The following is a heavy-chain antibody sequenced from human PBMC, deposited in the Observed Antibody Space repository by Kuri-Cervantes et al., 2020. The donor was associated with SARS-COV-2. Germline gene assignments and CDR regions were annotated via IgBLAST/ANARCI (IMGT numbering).Heavy chain of an antibody. CDR1: GFSLSTSGVG. CDR3: AHRQGNYYESSGWYFDL. D-gene: IGHD3-22*01. J-gene: IGHJ2*01. Sequence: SGPTLVKPTQTLTLTCTFSGFSLSTSGVGVGWIRQPPGKALEWLALIYWDDDKRYSPSLKSRLTITKDTSKNQVVLTMTNMDPVDTATYYCAHRQGNYYESSGWYFDLWGRGTLVTVSS. CDR2: IYWDDDK. V-gene: IGHV2-5*02.